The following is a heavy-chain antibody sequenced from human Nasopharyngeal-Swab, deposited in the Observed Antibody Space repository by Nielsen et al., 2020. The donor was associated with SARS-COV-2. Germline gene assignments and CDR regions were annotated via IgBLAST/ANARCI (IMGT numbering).Heavy chain of an antibody. J-gene: IGHJ4*02. CDR1: GFTFSDSA. CDR3: TRCGGGCYSGRDY. CDR2: IRSKGNNYAT. D-gene: IGHD2-21*02. V-gene: IGHV3-73*01. Sequence: EGSLRLSCAASGFTFSDSAIHWVRQASGKGLEWVGRIRSKGNNYATAYAASVKGRFIIFRDDPTNTAYLQMNSLKTEDTAVYYCTRCGGGCYSGRDYWGQETLVTVSS.